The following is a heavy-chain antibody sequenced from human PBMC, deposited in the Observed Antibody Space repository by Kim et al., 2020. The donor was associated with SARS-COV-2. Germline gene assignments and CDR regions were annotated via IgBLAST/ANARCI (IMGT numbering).Heavy chain of an antibody. J-gene: IGHJ4*02. CDR3: ARDLSRRITMVRGVI. CDR2: IYYSGST. V-gene: IGHV4-39*07. CDR1: GGSISSSSYY. Sequence: SETLSLTCTVSGGSISSSSYYWGWIRQPPGKGLEWIGSIYYSGSTYYNPSLKSRVTISVDTSKNQFSLKLSSVTAADTAVYYCARDLSRRITMVRGVIWGQGTLVTVSS. D-gene: IGHD3-10*01.